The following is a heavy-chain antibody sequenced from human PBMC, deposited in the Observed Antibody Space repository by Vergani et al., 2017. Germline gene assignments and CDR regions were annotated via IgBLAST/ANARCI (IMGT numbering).Heavy chain of an antibody. Sequence: QVQLQQWGAGLLKPSETLSLTCAVYGGSFSGYYWSWIRQPPGKGLEWIGEINHSGSTYYNPSLKSRVTISVDRSKNQFSLKLSSVTAADTAVYYCARSRAVAGTGWFDPWGQGTLVTVSS. J-gene: IGHJ5*02. CDR2: INHSGST. V-gene: IGHV4-34*01. CDR1: GGSFSGYY. CDR3: ARSRAVAGTGWFDP. D-gene: IGHD6-19*01.